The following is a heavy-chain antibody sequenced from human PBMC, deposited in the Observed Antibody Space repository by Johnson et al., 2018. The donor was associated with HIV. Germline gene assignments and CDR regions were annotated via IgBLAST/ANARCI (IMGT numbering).Heavy chain of an antibody. CDR1: GFTFDDYG. CDR3: ARGGDIVLVVYAMGHDAFDI. CDR2: INWNGGST. Sequence: VQLVESGGGVVRPGGSLRLSCAASGFTFDDYGMSWVRQAPGKGLEWVSGINWNGGSTGYADSVQGRFTISRDNAKNSLYLQMNSLRAEDTALYYCARGGDIVLVVYAMGHDAFDIWGQGTMVTVSS. J-gene: IGHJ3*02. D-gene: IGHD2-8*02. V-gene: IGHV3-20*04.